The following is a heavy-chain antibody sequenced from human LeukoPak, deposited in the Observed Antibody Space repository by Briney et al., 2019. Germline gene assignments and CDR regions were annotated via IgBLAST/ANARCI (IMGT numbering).Heavy chain of an antibody. V-gene: IGHV3-7*03. J-gene: IGHJ6*04. CDR1: GFTFSSYW. Sequence: GSLRLSCAASGFTFSSYWMSWVRQAPGKGLEWVANIKQDGSEKYYVDSAKGRFTISRDNAKNSLYLQMNSLRAEDTAVYYCARVMDIVVVPAAMPFYGMDVWGKGTTVTVSS. CDR3: ARVMDIVVVPAAMPFYGMDV. CDR2: IKQDGSEK. D-gene: IGHD2-2*03.